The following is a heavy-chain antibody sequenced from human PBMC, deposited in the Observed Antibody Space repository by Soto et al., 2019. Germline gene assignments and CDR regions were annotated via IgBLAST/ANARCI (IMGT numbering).Heavy chain of an antibody. CDR1: GGTFSSHT. V-gene: IGHV1-69*08. CDR3: ARPDFGDYWYFDL. CDR2: IIPALGTA. J-gene: IGHJ2*01. Sequence: QDQLVQSGAEVKKPGSSVKVSCKASGGTFSSHTFSWVRQAPGQGLEWMGRIIPALGTATYVQKFQGRVTITADESATTVYMELNSLRSEDTAVYYCARPDFGDYWYFDLWGRGTLVTVSS. D-gene: IGHD4-17*01.